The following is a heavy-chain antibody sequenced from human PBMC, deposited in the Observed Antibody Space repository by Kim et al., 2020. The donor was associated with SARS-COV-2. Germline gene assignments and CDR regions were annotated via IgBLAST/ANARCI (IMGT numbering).Heavy chain of an antibody. Sequence: GGSLRLSCAASGFTFSSYAMHWVRQAPGKGLEWVAVISYDGSNKYYADSVKGRFTISRDNSKNTLYLQMNSLRAEDTAVYYCARGDPSSGWWEFDYWGQGTLVTVSS. CDR3: ARGDPSSGWWEFDY. D-gene: IGHD6-19*01. V-gene: IGHV3-30*04. J-gene: IGHJ4*02. CDR1: GFTFSSYA. CDR2: ISYDGSNK.